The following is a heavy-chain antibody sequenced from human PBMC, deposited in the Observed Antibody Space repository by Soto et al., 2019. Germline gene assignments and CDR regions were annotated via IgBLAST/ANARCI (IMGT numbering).Heavy chain of an antibody. CDR3: VDRRGQWIPRS. CDR1: GGSISMSDYY. D-gene: IGHD5-18*01. J-gene: IGHJ4*02. Sequence: QLQLQESGPGLVKPSETLSLTCSVSGGSISMSDYYWGWIRQPPGEGLEWLGNINYRGTSYHNPSLKGRVTISVDTSTNQFSLKLSSVTAADTAIYYCVDRRGQWIPRSWGQGTLVTVSS. V-gene: IGHV4-39*01. CDR2: INYRGTS.